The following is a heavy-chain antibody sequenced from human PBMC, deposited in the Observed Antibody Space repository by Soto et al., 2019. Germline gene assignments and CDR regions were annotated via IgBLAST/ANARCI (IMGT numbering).Heavy chain of an antibody. CDR2: IYYSGRT. V-gene: IGHV4-31*03. D-gene: IGHD2-15*01. Sequence: QMQLQESGPGLVKPSQTLSLTCTVSGGSIRSGGHYWTWIRQLPGQGLEWIGYIYYSGRTYYSPSLKSRLTISVDTSQNQFSLRLPSVTAADTAVYYCVVGLEDVVGGQLDYWGQGALVTVSS. CDR1: GGSIRSGGHY. CDR3: VVGLEDVVGGQLDY. J-gene: IGHJ4*02.